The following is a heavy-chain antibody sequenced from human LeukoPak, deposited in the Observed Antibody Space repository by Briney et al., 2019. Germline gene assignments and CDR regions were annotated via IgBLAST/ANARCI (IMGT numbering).Heavy chain of an antibody. Sequence: PGGSLRLSCAASGFTSSSYATHWVRQAPGKGLEWVAVISYDGSNKYYADSVKGRFTISRDNSKNTLYLQMNSLRAEDTAVYYCARDPSITMVRGVIITAPHGMDVWGQGTTVTVSS. D-gene: IGHD3-10*01. CDR2: ISYDGSNK. V-gene: IGHV3-30*04. CDR3: ARDPSITMVRGVIITAPHGMDV. CDR1: GFTSSSYA. J-gene: IGHJ6*02.